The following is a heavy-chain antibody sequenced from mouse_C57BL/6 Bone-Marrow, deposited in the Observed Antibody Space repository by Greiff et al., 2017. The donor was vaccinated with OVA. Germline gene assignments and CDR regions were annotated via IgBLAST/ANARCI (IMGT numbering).Heavy chain of an antibody. J-gene: IGHJ4*01. V-gene: IGHV2-6*03. CDR3: ASNYGSSLYAMDY. CDR2: IWSDGST. Sequence: QVQLQQSGPGLVAPSQSLSITCTVSGFSLTSYGVHWVRQPPGKGLEWLVVIWSDGSTTYNSALISRLSISKDNSKSQVVLKMNSLLTDDTAMYYCASNYGSSLYAMDYWGQGTAVTVSS. CDR1: GFSLTSYG. D-gene: IGHD1-1*01.